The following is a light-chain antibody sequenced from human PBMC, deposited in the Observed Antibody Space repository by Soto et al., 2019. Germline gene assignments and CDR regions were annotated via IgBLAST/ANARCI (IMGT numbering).Light chain of an antibody. V-gene: IGKV1-39*01. Sequence: IQMTQSPAALSASVGDRVTITCRASQNIMTYLNWYQQKPGKAPNLLIHSASSLQSGVPSRFSGSGSGTGFTLTINSLHPDDVATYFCQQSYSVVYTFGQGTKLEL. J-gene: IGKJ2*01. CDR2: SAS. CDR3: QQSYSVVYT. CDR1: QNIMTY.